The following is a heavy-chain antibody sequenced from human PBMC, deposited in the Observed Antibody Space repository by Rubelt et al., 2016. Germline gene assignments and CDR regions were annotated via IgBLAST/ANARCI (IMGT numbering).Heavy chain of an antibody. CDR3: TRRHTITKAFHI. D-gene: IGHD1-1*01. CDR1: GESFSGYY. Sequence: QVQLQQWGAGLLKPSETLSLTCAVYGESFSGYYWTWIRQPPGKGLEWIGDFSHSGGTNYNPSLKSRVTISLDTSKNQFSLKLSSLTAADTAVYYCTRRHTITKAFHIWGKGTMVTVSS. CDR2: FSHSGGT. V-gene: IGHV4-34*01. J-gene: IGHJ3*02.